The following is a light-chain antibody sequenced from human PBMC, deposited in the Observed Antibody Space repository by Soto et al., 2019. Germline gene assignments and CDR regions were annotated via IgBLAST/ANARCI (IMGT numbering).Light chain of an antibody. J-gene: IGKJ1*01. CDR2: SAS. CDR3: QKYNSAPWT. CDR1: QAISNS. V-gene: IGKV1-27*01. Sequence: IPMTQSPSSLSASVGDRVTITCRASQAISNSLAWYQQKPGKVPKLLMYSASTLQSGVPSRFSGSGSGTDFTLTISSLQPEDVATYYCQKYNSAPWTFGQGTTVEIK.